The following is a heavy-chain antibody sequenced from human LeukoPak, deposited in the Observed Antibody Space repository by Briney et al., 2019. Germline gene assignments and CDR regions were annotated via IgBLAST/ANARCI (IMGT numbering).Heavy chain of an antibody. J-gene: IGHJ5*02. Sequence: GGSLRLSCAASGFTFSSYGMHWVRQAPGKGLEWVAVISYDGSNKYYADSVKGRFTISRDNSKNTLYLQMNSLRAEDTAVYYCARSISLRSRFDPWGQGTLVTVSS. CDR3: ARSISLRSRFDP. V-gene: IGHV3-30*19. CDR1: GFTFSSYG. D-gene: IGHD3-3*02. CDR2: ISYDGSNK.